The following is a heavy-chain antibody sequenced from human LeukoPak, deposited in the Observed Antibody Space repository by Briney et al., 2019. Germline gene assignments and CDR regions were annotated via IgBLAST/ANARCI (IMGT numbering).Heavy chain of an antibody. Sequence: SGTLSLTCTVSGGSISSSSYYWDWIRQPPGKGLEWIGSVHYSGSTYHNPSLKSRVTISIDTSKNQFSLNLSSVTAADTAVYYCARRAGYSSGWYGYYFDYWGQGTLVTVSS. CDR1: GGSISSSSYY. J-gene: IGHJ4*02. CDR3: ARRAGYSSGWYGYYFDY. D-gene: IGHD6-19*01. CDR2: VHYSGST. V-gene: IGHV4-39*01.